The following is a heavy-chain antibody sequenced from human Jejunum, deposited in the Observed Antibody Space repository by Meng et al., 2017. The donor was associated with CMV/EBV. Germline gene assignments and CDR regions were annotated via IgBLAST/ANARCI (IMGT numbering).Heavy chain of an antibody. CDR2: ISGGGVPK. CDR3: ARGRSLYFFDF. Sequence: AASGFTFSGYSMSWFRQAPGMGLEWVAYISGGGVPKFYADSVKGRFAISRDNAKNSLFLQLDNVRAEDTAVYYCARGRSLYFFDFWGQGTLVTVSS. D-gene: IGHD1-26*01. V-gene: IGHV3-48*04. J-gene: IGHJ4*02. CDR1: GFTFSGYS.